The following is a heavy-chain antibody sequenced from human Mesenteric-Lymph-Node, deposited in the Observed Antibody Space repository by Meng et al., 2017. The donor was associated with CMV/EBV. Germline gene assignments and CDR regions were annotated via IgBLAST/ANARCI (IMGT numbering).Heavy chain of an antibody. D-gene: IGHD1-26*01. CDR2: IKQDESEK. J-gene: IGHJ5*02. Sequence: GESLKISCAASGFTFSSYAMSWVCQAPGEGLEWVANIKQDESEKYYVDSVRGRFTVSRDNAKNTLYLQMNSLRAEDTAIYYCARHPGSYYVDWFDPWGQGTLVTVSS. CDR3: ARHPGSYYVDWFDP. V-gene: IGHV3-7*01. CDR1: GFTFSSYA.